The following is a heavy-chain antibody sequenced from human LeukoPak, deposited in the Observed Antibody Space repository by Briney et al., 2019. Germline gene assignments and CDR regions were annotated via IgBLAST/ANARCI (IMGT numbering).Heavy chain of an antibody. CDR1: GDSISSYY. V-gene: IGHV4-59*08. Sequence: PSETLSHTCTVSGDSISSYYWSWIRQPPGKGLEWIGFINNRGTTSYNPSLKSRVTISRDMSKNQFALKPSSVSAADTAVYYCARYRDGDRAISLDYWGQGTLVTASS. CDR2: INNRGTT. CDR3: ARYRDGDRAISLDY. D-gene: IGHD4-17*01. J-gene: IGHJ4*02.